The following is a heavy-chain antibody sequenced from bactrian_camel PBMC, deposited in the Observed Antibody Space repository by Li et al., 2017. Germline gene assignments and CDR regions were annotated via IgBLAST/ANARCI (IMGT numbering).Heavy chain of an antibody. CDR1: GHSRGSNC. Sequence: HVQLVESGGGSVQPGGSLRLSCVLSGHSRGSNCVGWFRLPPGRAPAEREGIAAIRKSGGETWYHDSVKGRFTISRDNAENTVYLQMNSLRPEDTTDYYCVRDRRWGGNWYWDYWGQGTQVTVS. D-gene: IGHD6*01. J-gene: IGHJ4*01. CDR3: VRDRRWGGNWYWDY. V-gene: IGHV3-3*01. CDR2: IRKSGGET.